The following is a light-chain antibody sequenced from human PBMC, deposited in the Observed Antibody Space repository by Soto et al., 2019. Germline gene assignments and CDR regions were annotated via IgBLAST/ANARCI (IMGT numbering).Light chain of an antibody. CDR2: EVR. CDR1: SNNVGDYKY. V-gene: IGLV2-11*01. CDR3: TSYAGGNILV. J-gene: IGLJ2*01. Sequence: QSALTQPRSVSGSPGQSVTISCTGTSNNVGDYKYVSWYQQHPGKAPKVMLYEVRKRPSGVPDRFSGSKSGNTASLTVSGLQADDDADYYCTSYAGGNILVFGGGTKLTVL.